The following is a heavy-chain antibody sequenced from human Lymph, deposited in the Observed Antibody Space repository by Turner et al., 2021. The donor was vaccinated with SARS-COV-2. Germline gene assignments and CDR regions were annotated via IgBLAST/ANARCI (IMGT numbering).Heavy chain of an antibody. J-gene: IGHJ3*02. D-gene: IGHD1-26*01. CDR2: IIAILGIA. CDR1: GGTFSTYV. CDR3: ARRHSGNYDAFDI. V-gene: IGHV1-69*10. Sequence: QVQLVQSGAEVKKPGSSVKLSCKASGGTFSTYVISWVRQAPGQGLEWMGGIIAILGIANYAQKFQGRVTITADKSTSTAYMELSSLRSEDTAVYHCARRHSGNYDAFDIWGQGTMVTVSS.